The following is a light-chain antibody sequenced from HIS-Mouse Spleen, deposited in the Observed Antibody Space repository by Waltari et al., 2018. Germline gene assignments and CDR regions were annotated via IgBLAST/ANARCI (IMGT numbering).Light chain of an antibody. Sequence: QSVLTQPPSVSAAPGQKVTISCSGSSPTIGNNYLSWYQQLPGTAPKLLIYDNNKRPSGIPDRFSGSKSGTSATLGITGLQTGDEADYYCGTWDSSLSAWVFGGGTKLTVL. CDR3: GTWDSSLSAWV. V-gene: IGLV1-51*01. J-gene: IGLJ3*02. CDR1: SPTIGNNY. CDR2: DNN.